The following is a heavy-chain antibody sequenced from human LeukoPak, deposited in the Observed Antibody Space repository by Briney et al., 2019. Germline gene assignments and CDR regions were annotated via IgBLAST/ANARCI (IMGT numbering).Heavy chain of an antibody. V-gene: IGHV3-23*01. CDR2: INGRGTNT. CDR1: GFTFSSYS. CDR3: AKESSSCGAGCYSLLDH. Sequence: PGTSLRLSCAASGFTFSSYSMAWVRQAPGKGLDWVSLINGRGTNTYYADSVRGRFTISRDNSKNTVYLQMNGLRAEDTAVYYCAKESSSCGAGCYSLLDHWGQGTLVTVSS. D-gene: IGHD2-21*02. J-gene: IGHJ4*02.